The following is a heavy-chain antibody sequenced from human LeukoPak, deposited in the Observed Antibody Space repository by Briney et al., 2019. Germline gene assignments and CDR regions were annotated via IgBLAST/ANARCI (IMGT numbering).Heavy chain of an antibody. V-gene: IGHV3-74*01. J-gene: IGHJ6*02. CDR1: GFTFSNYW. CDR3: TRVQAGRSGLMDV. Sequence: GGSLRLSCAASGFTFSNYWMHWVRQAPGKGLVWVSRINTDGSSTDYADSVKGRFTTSRDNAKNTLYLQMNSLRDEDAAVYHCTRVQAGRSGLMDVWGRGTTVTVSS. D-gene: IGHD2-8*02. CDR2: INTDGSST.